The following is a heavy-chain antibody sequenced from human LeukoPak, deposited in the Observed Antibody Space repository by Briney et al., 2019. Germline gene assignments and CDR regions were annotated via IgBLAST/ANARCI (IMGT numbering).Heavy chain of an antibody. CDR2: IYYSGST. J-gene: IGHJ4*02. Sequence: SETLSLTCTVSGGSISSSSYYWGWIRQPPGKGLEWIGSIYYSGSTYYNPSLKSRVTISVDTPKNQFSLKLSSVTAADTAVYYCARHLRYSWNFDYWGQGTLVTVSS. CDR1: GGSISSSSYY. D-gene: IGHD1-20*01. CDR3: ARHLRYSWNFDY. V-gene: IGHV4-39*01.